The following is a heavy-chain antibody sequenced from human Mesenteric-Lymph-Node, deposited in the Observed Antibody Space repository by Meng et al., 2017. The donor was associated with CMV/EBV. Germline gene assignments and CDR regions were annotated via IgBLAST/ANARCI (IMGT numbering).Heavy chain of an antibody. Sequence: SENLSLTCAVSGGSISNYYWSWIRQPPGNGLEWIGYIYDSGSTNYNPSLKSRVTISVEMSKNQFSLKLSSVTAADTAVYYCARVLRYCTDTSCYTYYYGMDVWGQGTTVTVSS. CDR3: ARVLRYCTDTSCYTYYYGMDV. D-gene: IGHD2-2*02. CDR1: GGSISNYY. V-gene: IGHV4-59*01. J-gene: IGHJ6*02. CDR2: IYDSGST.